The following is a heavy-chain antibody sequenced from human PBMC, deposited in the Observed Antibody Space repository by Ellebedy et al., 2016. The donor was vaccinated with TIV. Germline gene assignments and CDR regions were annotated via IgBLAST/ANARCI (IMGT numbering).Heavy chain of an antibody. V-gene: IGHV4-39*01. CDR2: IYYSGST. CDR3: ARHKVFDWFDP. Sequence: MPSETLSLTCTVSGGSISSSSYYWGWIRQPSGKGLEWIGSIYYSGSTYYNPSLKSRVAISVDTSKNQFSLKLSSVTAADTAVYYCARHKVFDWFDPWGQGTLVTVSS. CDR1: GGSISSSSYY. D-gene: IGHD2/OR15-2a*01. J-gene: IGHJ5*02.